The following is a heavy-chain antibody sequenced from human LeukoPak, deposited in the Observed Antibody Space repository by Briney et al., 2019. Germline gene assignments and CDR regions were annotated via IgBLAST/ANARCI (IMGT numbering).Heavy chain of an antibody. J-gene: IGHJ4*02. V-gene: IGHV3-30*02. Sequence: PGGSLRLSCAGSGFSFSSYGMHWVRQAPGKGLEWMAFIRSDGSNRYYADSVKGRFTISRDNAKNSLYLQMNSLRAEDTAVYYCARGLGPYGSGSNPNTDYWGQGTLVTVSS. D-gene: IGHD3-10*01. CDR1: GFSFSSYG. CDR2: IRSDGSNR. CDR3: ARGLGPYGSGSNPNTDY.